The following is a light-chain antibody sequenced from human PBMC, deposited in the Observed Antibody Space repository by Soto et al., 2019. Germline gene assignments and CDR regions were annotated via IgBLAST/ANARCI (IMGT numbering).Light chain of an antibody. CDR3: QQYVRSPWT. V-gene: IGKV3-20*01. CDR2: GAS. CDR1: QSVSSSY. Sequence: EIVLTQSPGTLSLSPGERATLSCRASQSVSSSYLAWYQQKGGQAPRLLIYGASSRATGIPDRFSGSGSGTDFTHTISRLEPEDFAVYYCQQYVRSPWTFGQGTKVEIK. J-gene: IGKJ1*01.